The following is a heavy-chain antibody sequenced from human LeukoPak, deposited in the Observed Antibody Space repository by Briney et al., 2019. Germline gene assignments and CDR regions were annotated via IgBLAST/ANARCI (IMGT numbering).Heavy chain of an antibody. D-gene: IGHD2-2*01. J-gene: IGHJ4*02. Sequence: SETLSLTCTVSGGSISSSSYYWGWIRQPPGKGLEWIGSIYYSGSTYYNPSLESRVTISVDTSKNQFSLKLSSVTAADTAVYYCAGYCSSTSCYDYWGQGTLVTVPS. V-gene: IGHV4-39*01. CDR3: AGYCSSTSCYDY. CDR1: GGSISSSSYY. CDR2: IYYSGST.